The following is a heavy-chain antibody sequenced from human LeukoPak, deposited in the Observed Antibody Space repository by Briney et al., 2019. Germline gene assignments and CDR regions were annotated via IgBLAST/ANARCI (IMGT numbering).Heavy chain of an antibody. J-gene: IGHJ4*02. CDR1: GFTFSSYA. Sequence: PGGSLRLSCAASGFTFSSYAMSWVRQAPGKGLEWVSAISGSGGSTYYADSVKGRFTISRDNSKNTLYLQMNSLRAEDTAVYYCAKATDYYDSSGQLYYFDYWGQGTLVTVSS. V-gene: IGHV3-23*01. CDR3: AKATDYYDSSGQLYYFDY. D-gene: IGHD3-22*01. CDR2: ISGSGGST.